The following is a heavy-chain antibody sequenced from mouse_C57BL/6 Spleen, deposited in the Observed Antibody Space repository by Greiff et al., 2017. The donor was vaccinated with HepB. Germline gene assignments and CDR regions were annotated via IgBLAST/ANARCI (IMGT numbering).Heavy chain of an antibody. CDR3: ARSPTTVVATDWYFDV. CDR1: GYTFTDYN. V-gene: IGHV1-22*01. J-gene: IGHJ1*03. Sequence: DVQLQESGPELVKPGASVKMSCKASGYTFTDYNMHWVKQSHGKSLEWIGYINPNNGGTSYNQKFKGKATLTVNKSSSTAYMELRSLTSEDSAVYYCARSPTTVVATDWYFDVWGTGTTVTVSS. CDR2: INPNNGGT. D-gene: IGHD1-1*01.